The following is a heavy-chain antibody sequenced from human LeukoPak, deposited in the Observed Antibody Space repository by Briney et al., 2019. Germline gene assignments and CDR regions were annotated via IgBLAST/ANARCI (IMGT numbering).Heavy chain of an antibody. D-gene: IGHD5-12*01. CDR3: ARSGYDDFFYYAMDV. V-gene: IGHV3-30-3*01. J-gene: IGHJ6*02. CDR1: GFTFSSYA. Sequence: PGRSLRLSCAASGFTFSSYAMHWVRQAPGKGLECVAVISYDGTNKYYGDSVKGRFTISRDNSKNTLYLQMNSLRAEDTAVYYCARSGYDDFFYYAMDVWGQGTTVTVSS. CDR2: ISYDGTNK.